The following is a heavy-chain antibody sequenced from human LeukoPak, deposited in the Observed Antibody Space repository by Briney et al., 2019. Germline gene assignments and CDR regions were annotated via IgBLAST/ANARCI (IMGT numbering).Heavy chain of an antibody. CDR2: IKQDGSEK. D-gene: IGHD3-22*01. CDR1: GFTFSRYW. V-gene: IGHV3-7*02. CDR3: AMKYYGGSGYFDY. Sequence: PEGSQANSCAASGFTFSRYWMTWVRQAPGKGLEWVANIKQDGSEKYYVDSVKGRFTISRDNAKNSLYLQMNSLRAEDTAVYYCAMKYYGGSGYFDYWGQRTLLIFSS. J-gene: IGHJ5*01.